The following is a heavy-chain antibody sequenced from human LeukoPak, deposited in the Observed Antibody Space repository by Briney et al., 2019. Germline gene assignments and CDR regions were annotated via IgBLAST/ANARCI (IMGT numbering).Heavy chain of an antibody. J-gene: IGHJ4*02. Sequence: GRSLRLSCAASGFTFSSYGMHWVRQAPGKGLERGSGISYDGSNKYYADSVKGRFTISRENSKNTLYLQMHSLRPEDTAVYYCARPLLSGSSYDNFDYWGQGTLVTVSS. D-gene: IGHD3-10*01. CDR2: ISYDGSNK. V-gene: IGHV3-30*19. CDR1: GFTFSSYG. CDR3: ARPLLSGSSYDNFDY.